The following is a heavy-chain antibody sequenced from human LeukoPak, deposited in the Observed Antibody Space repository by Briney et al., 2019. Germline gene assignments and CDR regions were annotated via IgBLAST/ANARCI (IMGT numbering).Heavy chain of an antibody. D-gene: IGHD2-15*01. Sequence: GESLKISCKGSGSSFTNYGIGWVRQMPGKGLGWMGIIYPGDSDTRYSPSFQGQVTISGDRSISAAYLQWSTLKASDTAMYYCARRSVGNTFDYWGQGTLVTVSS. CDR2: IYPGDSDT. J-gene: IGHJ4*02. CDR1: GSSFTNYG. V-gene: IGHV5-51*01. CDR3: ARRSVGNTFDY.